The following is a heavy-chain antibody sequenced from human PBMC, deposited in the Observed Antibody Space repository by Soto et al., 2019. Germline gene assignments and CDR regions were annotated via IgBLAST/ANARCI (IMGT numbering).Heavy chain of an antibody. CDR2: IYHIVST. CDR1: SGSISGINW. Sequence: SETLSLTCAVSSGSISGINWWSWVRQPPGKGLDWIGEIYHIVSTXXNPSLKSXXTISVDNSKNXFSLKLSSVTASDTCXYYCARANLMVSWLDPWGQGTLVTVSS. CDR3: ARANLMVSWLDP. V-gene: IGHV4-4*02. J-gene: IGHJ5*02. D-gene: IGHD2-8*01.